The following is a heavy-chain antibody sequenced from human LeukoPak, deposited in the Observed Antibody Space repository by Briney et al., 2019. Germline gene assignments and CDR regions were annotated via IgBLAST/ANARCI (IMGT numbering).Heavy chain of an antibody. Sequence: ASVKVSCKASGYTFIAYYMHWVRQAPGQGLEWMGWINPSSGGTNYAQKFQGRVTMTRDTSISTAYMELSELRSDDTAVYYCAGQKDPRPIDYWGQGTLITVSS. CDR2: INPSSGGT. CDR1: GYTFIAYY. CDR3: AGQKDPRPIDY. J-gene: IGHJ4*02. V-gene: IGHV1-2*02.